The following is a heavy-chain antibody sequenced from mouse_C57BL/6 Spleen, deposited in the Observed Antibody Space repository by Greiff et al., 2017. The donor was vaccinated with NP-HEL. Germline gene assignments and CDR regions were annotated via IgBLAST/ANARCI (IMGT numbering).Heavy chain of an antibody. J-gene: IGHJ2*01. D-gene: IGHD2-2*01. V-gene: IGHV1-59*01. CDR1: GYTFTSYW. CDR2: IDPSDSYT. CDR3: ARSTMVTSYYFDY. Sequence: VQLQQPGAELVRPGTSVKLSCKASGYTFTSYWMHWVKQRPGQGLEWIGVIDPSDSYTNYNQKFKGKATLTVDTSSSTAYMQLSSLTSEDSAVYYCARSTMVTSYYFDYWGQGTTLTVSS.